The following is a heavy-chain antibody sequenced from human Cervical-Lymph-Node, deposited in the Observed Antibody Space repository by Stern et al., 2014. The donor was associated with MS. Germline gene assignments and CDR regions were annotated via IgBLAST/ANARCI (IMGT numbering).Heavy chain of an antibody. CDR1: GYTLTNYP. CDR2: INTNTGNS. CDR3: ARDFVDTAMITRSDYLDS. V-gene: IGHV7-4-1*02. J-gene: IGHJ4*02. Sequence: VQLVQSGSELKEPGASVKVSCKASGYTLTNYPMNWVRQAPGQGLEWMGWINTNTGNSTYAQGFTGRIVLSLDTSVSTAYLHISSLKAEDTAVYYCARDFVDTAMITRSDYLDSWGQGTLVTVSS. D-gene: IGHD5-18*01.